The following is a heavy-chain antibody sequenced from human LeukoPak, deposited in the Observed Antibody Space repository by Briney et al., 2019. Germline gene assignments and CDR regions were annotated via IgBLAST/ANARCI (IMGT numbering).Heavy chain of an antibody. Sequence: QPGGSLRLSCAASGFTFSSYAMHWVRQAPGKGLEWVAVISYDGSNKYYADSVKGRFTISRDNSKNTLYLQMNSLRAEDTAVYYCARVLHIAAADPFDYWGQGTLVTVSS. D-gene: IGHD6-13*01. CDR1: GFTFSSYA. V-gene: IGHV3-30*04. J-gene: IGHJ4*02. CDR3: ARVLHIAAADPFDY. CDR2: ISYDGSNK.